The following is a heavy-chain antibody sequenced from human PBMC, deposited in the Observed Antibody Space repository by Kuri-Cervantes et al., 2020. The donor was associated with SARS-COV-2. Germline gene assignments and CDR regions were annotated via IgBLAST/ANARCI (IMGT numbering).Heavy chain of an antibody. CDR2: INHSGST. Sequence: SETLSLTCTVSGGSISSYYWSWIRQPPGKGLEWIGEINHSGSTNYNPSLKSRVTISVDTSKYQFSLKLSSVSAADTAVYYCARDSSWFGEFFPAYFDYWGQGTLVTVSS. D-gene: IGHD3-10*01. V-gene: IGHV4-34*01. J-gene: IGHJ4*02. CDR1: GGSISSYY. CDR3: ARDSSWFGEFFPAYFDY.